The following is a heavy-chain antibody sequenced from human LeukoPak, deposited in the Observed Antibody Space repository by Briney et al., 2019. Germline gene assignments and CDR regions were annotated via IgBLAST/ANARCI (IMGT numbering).Heavy chain of an antibody. D-gene: IGHD2-21*02. Sequence: PSETLSLTCTVSGGSISSHYWAWIRQPPGKGLECIGYIYFRGSTNYNPSLKSRVTISVDTSKNQFSLKLSSVTAADTAVYYCARDKGGDYYFDYWGQGTLVTVSS. CDR3: ARDKGGDYYFDY. J-gene: IGHJ4*02. V-gene: IGHV4-59*11. CDR1: GGSISSHY. CDR2: IYFRGST.